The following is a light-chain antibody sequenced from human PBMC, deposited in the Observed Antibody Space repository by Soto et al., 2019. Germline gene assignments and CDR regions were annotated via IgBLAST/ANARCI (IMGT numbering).Light chain of an antibody. J-gene: IGKJ5*01. V-gene: IGKV3-20*01. CDR2: GAS. CDR1: QTVMWSY. Sequence: EIVLTQSPGTLSLSPGERATLSCRASQTVMWSYLAWHQQKPGQTPRLLIYGASSRATGIPDRFSGSGSGTDFTLTISRLEPEDFAVYYCQQHGTSPITFGQGTRLEIK. CDR3: QQHGTSPIT.